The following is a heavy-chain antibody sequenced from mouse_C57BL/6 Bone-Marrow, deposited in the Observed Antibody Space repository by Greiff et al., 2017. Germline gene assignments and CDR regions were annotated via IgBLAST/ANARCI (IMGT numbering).Heavy chain of an antibody. CDR2: INPGSGGT. J-gene: IGHJ4*01. CDR1: GYAFTNYL. V-gene: IGHV1-54*01. D-gene: IGHD2-4*01. CDR3: ARGRLRRRDY. Sequence: VKLQQSGAELVRPGTSVKVSCKASGYAFTNYLIEWVKQRPGQGLEWIGVINPGSGGTNYNEKFKGKATLTADKSSSTAYMQLSSLTSEDSAVYFCARGRLRRRDYWGQGTSVTVSS.